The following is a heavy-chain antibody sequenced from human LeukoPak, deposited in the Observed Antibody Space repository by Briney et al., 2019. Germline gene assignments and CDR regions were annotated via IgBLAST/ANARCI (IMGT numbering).Heavy chain of an antibody. CDR2: ISGSGGST. CDR1: AFTFSSYA. V-gene: IGHV3-23*01. CDR3: AKVWYYDFWSGYYPPFDY. J-gene: IGHJ4*02. Sequence: GGSLSLSGSASAFTFSSYAMSWVGQAPGKGREWGIAISGSGGSTYHAYSVKGRFTISRDNCKNTLYLQMKSLRAEDMDVYSCAKVWYYDFWSGYYPPFDYWGQGTLVTVSS. D-gene: IGHD3-3*01.